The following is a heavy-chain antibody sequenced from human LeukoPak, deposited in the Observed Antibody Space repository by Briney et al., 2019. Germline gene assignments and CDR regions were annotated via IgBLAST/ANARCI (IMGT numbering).Heavy chain of an antibody. CDR2: IGTAGDT. J-gene: IGHJ4*02. V-gene: IGHV3-13*01. CDR1: GFSFSGYD. CDR3: ARSPSYSSSWYALDS. D-gene: IGHD6-13*01. Sequence: SGGSLRLSCEASGFSFSGYDMQWVRQATGKGLEWVSAIGTAGDTYYSDSVRGRFTISRENAKNSLDLQMHSLRAGDTAVYYCARSPSYSSSWYALDSWGQGTLVTVSS.